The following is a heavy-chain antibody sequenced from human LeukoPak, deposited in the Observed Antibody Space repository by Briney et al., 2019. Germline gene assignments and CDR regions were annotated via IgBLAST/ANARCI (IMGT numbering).Heavy chain of an antibody. CDR3: ARVGITAATADY. J-gene: IGHJ4*02. Sequence: SVKVSCKASGGTFSSYAISWVRQAPGQGLEWMGGIIPIFGTANYAQKFQGRVTITADKSTSTAYMELSSLRSEDTAVYFCARVGITAATADYWGQGTLVTVSS. V-gene: IGHV1-69*06. CDR2: IIPIFGTA. CDR1: GGTFSSYA. D-gene: IGHD2-21*02.